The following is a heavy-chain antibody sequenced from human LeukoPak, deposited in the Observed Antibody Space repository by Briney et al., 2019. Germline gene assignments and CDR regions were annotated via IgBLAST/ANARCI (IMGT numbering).Heavy chain of an antibody. Sequence: PSETLSLTCAVYGGSFSGYYWSWIRQPPGKGLEWIGEINHSGSTNYNPSLKSRVTISVDTSKNQFSLKLSSVTAADTAVYYCARGLRWAYNWFDPWGQGTLVTVSS. CDR3: ARGLRWAYNWFDP. CDR1: GGSFSGYY. D-gene: IGHD4-23*01. V-gene: IGHV4-34*01. J-gene: IGHJ5*02. CDR2: INHSGST.